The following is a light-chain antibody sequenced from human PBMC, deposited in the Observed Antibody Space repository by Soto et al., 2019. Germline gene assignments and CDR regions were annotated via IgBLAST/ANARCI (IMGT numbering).Light chain of an antibody. V-gene: IGKV1-39*01. CDR2: GAS. CDR3: QQXYXTTPIT. J-gene: IGKJ5*01. CDR1: QSXKNY. Sequence: DIQMTQSPSSLSAAIGDRVTITCRASQSXKNYLNWYQHKPGAAPKLLIFGASNLESGVPSRFSGSGSGTEFTLSISSLQPEXFXTYXXQQXYXTTPITFGQGTRVEIK.